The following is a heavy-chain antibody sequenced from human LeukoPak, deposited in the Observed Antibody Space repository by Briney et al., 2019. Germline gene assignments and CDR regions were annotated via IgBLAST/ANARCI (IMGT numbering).Heavy chain of an antibody. D-gene: IGHD4-11*01. J-gene: IGHJ3*02. Sequence: GGSLRLSCEASGFTFSSYSMNWVRQAPGKGLEWVSYISSSSSTIYYADSVKGRFTISRDNAKNSLYLQMNSLRAEDTAVYYCARGVTGHDAFDIWGQGTMVTVSS. V-gene: IGHV3-48*01. CDR2: ISSSSSTI. CDR3: ARGVTGHDAFDI. CDR1: GFTFSSYS.